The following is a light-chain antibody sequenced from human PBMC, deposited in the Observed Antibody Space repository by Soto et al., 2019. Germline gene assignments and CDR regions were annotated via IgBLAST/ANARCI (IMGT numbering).Light chain of an antibody. CDR2: DVS. CDR1: SSDVGGYNY. CDR3: SSYTSSSTVV. J-gene: IGLJ2*01. Sequence: QSALTQPASVSGSPGQSITISCTGTSSDVGGYNYVSWYQQHPGKAPKLMIYDVSNRPSGVSNRFSGSKSGNTASLTISVLQAEDAADYYCSSYTSSSTVVFGGGTKVTVL. V-gene: IGLV2-14*01.